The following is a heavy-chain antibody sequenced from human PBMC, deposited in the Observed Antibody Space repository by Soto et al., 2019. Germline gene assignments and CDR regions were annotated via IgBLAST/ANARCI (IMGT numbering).Heavy chain of an antibody. CDR3: AAYCSGGSCYQTNDY. V-gene: IGHV3-30-3*01. J-gene: IGHJ4*02. CDR2: ISYDGSNK. Sequence: GGSLRLSCAASGFTFSSYAMHWVRQSPGKGLEWVAVISYDGSNKYYADSVKGRFTISRDNSKNTLYLQMNSLGAEDTAVYYCAAYCSGGSCYQTNDYWGQGTLVTVSS. D-gene: IGHD2-15*01. CDR1: GFTFSSYA.